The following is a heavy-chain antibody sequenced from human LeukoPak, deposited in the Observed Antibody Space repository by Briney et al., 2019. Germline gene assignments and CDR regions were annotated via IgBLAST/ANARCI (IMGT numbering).Heavy chain of an antibody. CDR1: GFIFSSYG. V-gene: IGHV3-33*01. CDR2: IWYDGSNK. D-gene: IGHD6-13*01. CDR3: TMRGNTWYDC. J-gene: IGHJ4*02. Sequence: GGSLRLSCAASGFIFSSYGVHWVRQAPGKGLEWVAAIWYDGSNKYYADSVKGRFTISRDNSKNTLYLQMNSLGAEDTAVYYCTMRGNTWYDCWGQGTLVTVSS.